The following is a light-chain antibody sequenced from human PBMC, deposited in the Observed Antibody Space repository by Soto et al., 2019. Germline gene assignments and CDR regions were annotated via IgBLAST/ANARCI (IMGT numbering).Light chain of an antibody. J-gene: IGLJ2*01. CDR3: SAYTNANTLT. V-gene: IGLV2-14*03. CDR2: DVN. CDR1: SNDIGAYDY. Sequence: ALTQPASVSGSPGQSVTISCTGTSNDIGAYDYVSWYQQVPGKAPKLLIFDVNYRPSEISRRFSGSKSGNSASLTISALQPADEADYYCSAYTNANTLTFGGGTKLTVL.